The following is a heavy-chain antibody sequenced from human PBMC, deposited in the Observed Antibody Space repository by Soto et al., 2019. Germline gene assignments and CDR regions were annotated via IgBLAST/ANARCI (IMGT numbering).Heavy chain of an antibody. V-gene: IGHV3-23*01. CDR2: ISGSGGST. CDR1: GFTFSSSA. J-gene: IGHJ5*02. CDR3: ARDASSIAPRGWLDP. D-gene: IGHD6-6*01. Sequence: GSLRLSCAASGFTFSSSAMSWVRQAPGKGLEWVSTISGSGGSTYYADSVKGRFTISRDNSKNTLFLQMNSLRAEDTAVYYCARDASSIAPRGWLDPWGQGTLVTVSS.